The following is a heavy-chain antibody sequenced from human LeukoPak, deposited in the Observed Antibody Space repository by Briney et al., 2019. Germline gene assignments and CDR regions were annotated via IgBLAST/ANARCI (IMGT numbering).Heavy chain of an antibody. CDR2: INHSGST. Sequence: PSETLSLTCTVSGDSISTYYWSWIRQPPGKGLEWIGEINHSGSTNYNPSLESRVTISVDTSKNQFSLKLSSVTAADTAVYYCARGQRWLQWYFDLWGRGTLVTVSS. V-gene: IGHV4-34*01. CDR3: ARGQRWLQWYFDL. D-gene: IGHD5-24*01. J-gene: IGHJ2*01. CDR1: GDSISTYY.